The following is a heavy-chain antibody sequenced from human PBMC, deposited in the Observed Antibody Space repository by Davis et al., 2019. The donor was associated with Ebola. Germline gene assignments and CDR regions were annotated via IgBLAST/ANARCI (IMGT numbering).Heavy chain of an antibody. D-gene: IGHD1-26*01. V-gene: IGHV3-11*06. CDR1: GFTLSAYF. Sequence: PGGSLRPSCAASGFTLSAYFMTWIRQAPGKGLEWISYISGDSTKIKYADSVMGRFTVSRDNAKKSMYLQMSSLRAEDTAVYYCARDPDSGEYKGFFLDYWGQGILVTVSS. CDR3: ARDPDSGEYKGFFLDY. CDR2: ISGDSTKI. J-gene: IGHJ4*02.